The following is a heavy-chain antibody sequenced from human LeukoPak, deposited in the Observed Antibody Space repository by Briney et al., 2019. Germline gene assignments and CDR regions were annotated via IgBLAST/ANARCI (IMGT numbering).Heavy chain of an antibody. CDR3: ARTVYSSSWYKTSRESPYFDY. CDR2: IYHSGST. D-gene: IGHD6-13*01. V-gene: IGHV4-30-2*01. J-gene: IGHJ4*02. CDR1: GGSISSGGYY. Sequence: PSETLSLTCTVSGGSISSGGYYWSWIRQPPGKGLEWIGYIYHSGSTYYNPSLKSRVTISVDRSKNQFSLKLSSVTAADTAVYYCARTVYSSSWYKTSRESPYFDYWGQGTLVTVSS.